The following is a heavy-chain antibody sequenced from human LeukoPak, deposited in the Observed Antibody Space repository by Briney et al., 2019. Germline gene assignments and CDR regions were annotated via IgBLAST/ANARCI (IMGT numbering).Heavy chain of an antibody. V-gene: IGHV3-48*01. CDR2: ISAGGSTM. Sequence: GGSLRLSCAASGFTFSRYSINWVRQAPGKGLEWISYISAGGSTMYYADSVKGRFTISRDDPKSTLDLQMGSLRPEDMAVYYCARGFRFYGSGIDYWGQGTLVTV. CDR3: ARGFRFYGSGIDY. J-gene: IGHJ4*02. D-gene: IGHD3-10*01. CDR1: GFTFSRYS.